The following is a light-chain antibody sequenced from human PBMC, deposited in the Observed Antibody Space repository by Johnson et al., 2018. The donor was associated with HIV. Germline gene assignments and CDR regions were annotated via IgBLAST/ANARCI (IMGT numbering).Light chain of an antibody. J-gene: IGLJ1*01. CDR2: DND. V-gene: IGLV1-51*02. Sequence: QSILTQPPSVSAAPGRWVTVSCSGTTSNIGDHSVSWFQHLPGAAPKLLIYDNDRRHSGVPDRFSGSKSAASATLDITGLQSGDEGDYYCATWDASLSANVFGPGTKVTVL. CDR1: TSNIGDHS. CDR3: ATWDASLSANV.